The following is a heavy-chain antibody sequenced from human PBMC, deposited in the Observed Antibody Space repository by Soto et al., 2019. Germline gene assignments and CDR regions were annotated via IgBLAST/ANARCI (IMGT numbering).Heavy chain of an antibody. J-gene: IGHJ4*02. CDR2: ISHDGRDQ. D-gene: IGHD2-2*01. Sequence: QVQLVESGGGVVQSGRSLRLSCAASGFTFSDYAIHWVRQAPGKGLEWVAVISHDGRDQYYADSVKGRFTISTDNSKNTLYLQMNSLRADDTAVYYCVRFNYAPTTSRFDYWGQGTLVTVSS. CDR3: VRFNYAPTTSRFDY. V-gene: IGHV3-30*04. CDR1: GFTFSDYA.